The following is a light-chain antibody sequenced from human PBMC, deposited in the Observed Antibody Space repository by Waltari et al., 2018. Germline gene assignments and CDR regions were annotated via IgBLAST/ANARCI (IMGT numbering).Light chain of an antibody. J-gene: IGKJ2*01. CDR2: LSS. CDR3: QQYYSAPYT. CDR1: QSVLYSPNNKNY. V-gene: IGKV4-1*01. Sequence: DIVMTQSPDSLAVSLGERATINCKSSQSVLYSPNNKNYLAWYQHKPGQPPKLFIYLSSTRESGVPDRFIGSGSGADFTLTISSLQAEDVAVYYCQQYYSAPYTFGQGTKLEIK.